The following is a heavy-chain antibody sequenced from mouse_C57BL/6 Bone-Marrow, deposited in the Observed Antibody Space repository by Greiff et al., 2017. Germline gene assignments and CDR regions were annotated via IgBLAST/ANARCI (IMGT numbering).Heavy chain of an antibody. CDR3: TRGYYAMDY. CDR1: GFNIKDYY. J-gene: IGHJ4*01. CDR2: IDPEDGDT. Sequence: VQLKQSGAELVRPGASVKLSCTASGFNIKDYYMHWVKQRPEQGLEWIGRIDPEDGDTEYAPKFQGKATMTADTSSNTAYLQLSSLTSADTAVYYCTRGYYAMDYWGQGTSVTVSS. V-gene: IGHV14-1*01.